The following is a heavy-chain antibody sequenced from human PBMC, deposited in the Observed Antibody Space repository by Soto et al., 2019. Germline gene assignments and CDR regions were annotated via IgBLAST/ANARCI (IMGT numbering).Heavy chain of an antibody. Sequence: GGSLRLSCAASGFTFSSCWMSWVRQAPGKGLEWVANIKQDGSEKYYVDSVKGRFTISRDNAKNSLYLQMNSLRAEDTAVYYCARLYPGSGWPIHYYGMDVWGQGTTVTVSS. V-gene: IGHV3-7*01. CDR2: IKQDGSEK. J-gene: IGHJ6*02. D-gene: IGHD6-19*01. CDR1: GFTFSSCW. CDR3: ARLYPGSGWPIHYYGMDV.